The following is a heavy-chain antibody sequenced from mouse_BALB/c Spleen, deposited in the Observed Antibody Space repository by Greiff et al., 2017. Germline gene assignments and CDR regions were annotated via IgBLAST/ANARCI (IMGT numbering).Heavy chain of an antibody. CDR1: GFTFSSYA. CDR2: ISSGGST. V-gene: IGHV5-6-5*01. Sequence: EVQGVESGGGLVKPGGSLKLSCAASGFTFSSYAMSWVRQTPEKRLEWVASISSGGSTYYPDSVKGRFTISRDNARNILYLQMSSLRSEDTAMYYCARRGRPGTYYFDYWGQGTTLTVSS. D-gene: IGHD2-14*01. J-gene: IGHJ2*01. CDR3: ARRGRPGTYYFDY.